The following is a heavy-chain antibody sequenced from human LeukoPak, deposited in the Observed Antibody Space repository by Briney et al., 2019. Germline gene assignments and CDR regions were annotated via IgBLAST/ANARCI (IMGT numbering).Heavy chain of an antibody. CDR1: GGSINNYH. J-gene: IGHJ3*02. D-gene: IGHD2-15*01. Sequence: RPSETLSLTCTVSGGSINNYHWSWVRQPAGKGLEWIGRIYTRGSTNYNPSLKSRVTMSVVTSKNQFSLKLSSVTAADTAVYYCARGRYCSADICSGGDAFDIWGQGTMVSVSS. CDR2: IYTRGST. V-gene: IGHV4-4*07. CDR3: ARGRYCSADICSGGDAFDI.